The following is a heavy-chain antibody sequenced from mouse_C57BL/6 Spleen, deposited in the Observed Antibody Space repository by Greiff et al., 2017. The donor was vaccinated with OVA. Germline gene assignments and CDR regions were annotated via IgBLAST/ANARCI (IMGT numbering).Heavy chain of an antibody. CDR3: ARVAVWAVDY. Sequence: EVMLVESEGGLVQPGSSMKLSCTASGFTFSDYYMAWVRQVPEKGLEWVANINYDGSSTYYLDSLKSRFIISRDNAKNILYLQMSSLKSEDTATYYWARVAVWAVDYWGQGTTLTVSS. CDR1: GFTFSDYY. V-gene: IGHV5-16*01. CDR2: INYDGSST. D-gene: IGHD3-3*01. J-gene: IGHJ2*01.